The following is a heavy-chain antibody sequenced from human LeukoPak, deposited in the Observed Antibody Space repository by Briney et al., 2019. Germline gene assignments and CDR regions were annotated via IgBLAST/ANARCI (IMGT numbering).Heavy chain of an antibody. J-gene: IGHJ4*02. Sequence: GGSLRLSCAASGFTFSSYAMSWVRQAPGKGLEWVSGISGNGVNTYYADSVKGRFTISRDNSKNTLYLQMNSLRAEDTAVYYCARDTSGFDYWGQGTLVTVSS. CDR2: ISGNGVNT. V-gene: IGHV3-23*01. CDR3: ARDTSGFDY. D-gene: IGHD6-19*01. CDR1: GFTFSSYA.